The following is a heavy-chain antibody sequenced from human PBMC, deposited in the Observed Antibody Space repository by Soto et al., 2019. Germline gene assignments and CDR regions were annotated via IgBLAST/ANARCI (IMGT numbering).Heavy chain of an antibody. V-gene: IGHV4-31*03. J-gene: IGHJ4*02. CDR3: ARHHMAATDMYFDY. CDR2: IYDNDST. D-gene: IGHD6-19*01. CDR1: GDSISRGGYY. Sequence: QVQLQESGPGLVKPSQTLSLTCTVSGDSISRGGYYWSWIRQQPGKGLEWIGYIYDNDSTYYNPSLKSRVTMSVDMSRNQFSLKLSSVTAADTAVYYCARHHMAATDMYFDYWGQGTLVTVSS.